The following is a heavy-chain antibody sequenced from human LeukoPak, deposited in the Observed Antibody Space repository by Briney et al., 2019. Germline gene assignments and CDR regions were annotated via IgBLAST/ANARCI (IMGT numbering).Heavy chain of an antibody. J-gene: IGHJ4*02. Sequence: SETLSLTCTVSGGSISTYYWSWIRQPPGKGLGWIGYIYYSGSTNYNPSLKSRVTISVDTSKNQFSLKLSSVTAADTAVYYCARHVDSSSFDYWGQGTLVTVSS. CDR2: IYYSGST. CDR3: ARHVDSSSFDY. V-gene: IGHV4-59*08. CDR1: GGSISTYY. D-gene: IGHD6-13*01.